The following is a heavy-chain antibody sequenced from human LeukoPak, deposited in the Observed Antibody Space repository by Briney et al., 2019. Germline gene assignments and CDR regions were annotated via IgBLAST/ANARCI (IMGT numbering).Heavy chain of an antibody. D-gene: IGHD1-1*01. CDR1: GGSFTDYY. V-gene: IGHV4-34*01. CDR3: ARAGRGTSSRALDY. CDR2: INDSGST. J-gene: IGHJ4*02. Sequence: PSETLSLTCAISGGSFTDYYWSWIRQPPGKGREWIGDINDSGSTNSGPSLKSRVVISLDTSKSQLSLKLSPVTAADTATYFCARAGRGTSSRALDYWGQGTLVTVSS.